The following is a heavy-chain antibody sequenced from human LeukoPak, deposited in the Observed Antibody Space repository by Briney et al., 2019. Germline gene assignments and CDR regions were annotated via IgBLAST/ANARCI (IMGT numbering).Heavy chain of an antibody. CDR2: INHSGST. CDR3: ARGYSSGWYSVDY. CDR1: GGSFSGYY. V-gene: IGHV4-34*01. D-gene: IGHD6-19*01. Sequence: NPSETLSLTCAVYGGSFSGYYWSWIRQPPGKGLEWIGEINHSGSTNYNPSLKSRVTMSVDTSKNQFSLKLSSVTAADTAVYYCARGYSSGWYSVDYWGQGTLVTVSS. J-gene: IGHJ4*02.